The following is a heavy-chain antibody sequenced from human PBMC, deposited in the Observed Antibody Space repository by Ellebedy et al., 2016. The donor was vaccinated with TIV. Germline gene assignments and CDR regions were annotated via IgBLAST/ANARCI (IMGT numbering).Heavy chain of an antibody. CDR2: IKRDGSAK. J-gene: IGHJ3*02. CDR3: ARGSGGSGDFDI. D-gene: IGHD2-15*01. V-gene: IGHV3-7*01. Sequence: GESLKISCAASGFMFSNTWMSWVRQAPGKGLEWVANIKRDGSAKYYVDSVKGRFTISRDNAKNSLYLQMNSLRAEDTAVYYCARGSGGSGDFDIWGQGTMVTVSS. CDR1: GFMFSNTW.